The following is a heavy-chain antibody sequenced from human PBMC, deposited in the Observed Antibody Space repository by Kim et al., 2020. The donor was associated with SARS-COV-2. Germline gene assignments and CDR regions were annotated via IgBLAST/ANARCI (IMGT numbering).Heavy chain of an antibody. CDR3: AKADAYYDILTGAFDY. J-gene: IGHJ4*02. Sequence: SVKGRLTISRDNAKNTLYLQMSSLRAEDTALYYCAKADAYYDILTGAFDYWGQGTLVTVSS. D-gene: IGHD3-9*01. V-gene: IGHV3-9*01.